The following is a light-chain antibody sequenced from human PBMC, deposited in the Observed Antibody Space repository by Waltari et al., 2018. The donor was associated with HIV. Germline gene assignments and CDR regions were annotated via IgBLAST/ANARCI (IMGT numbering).Light chain of an antibody. CDR1: KLGDKY. V-gene: IGLV3-1*01. CDR3: QAWEGF. Sequence: SYELTQPPSVSVSPGQTASITCSGDKLGDKYACWYQQKPGQSPVLVIYQDSKRPSGIPERFSGSNSGNTATLTISGTQAMDEADYYCQAWEGFFGTGTKVTVL. J-gene: IGLJ1*01. CDR2: QDS.